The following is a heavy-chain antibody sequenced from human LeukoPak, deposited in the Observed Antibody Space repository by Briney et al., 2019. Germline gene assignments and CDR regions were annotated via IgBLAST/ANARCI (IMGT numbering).Heavy chain of an antibody. Sequence: GASVKVSCKASGYTFTSYGISWVRQAPGQGLEWMGGIIPIFGTANYAQKFQGRVTITADESTSTAYMELSSLRSEDTAVYYCASDPLWSGYPRYFDYWGQGTLVTVSS. V-gene: IGHV1-69*13. J-gene: IGHJ4*02. CDR3: ASDPLWSGYPRYFDY. CDR2: IIPIFGTA. CDR1: GYTFTSYG. D-gene: IGHD3-3*01.